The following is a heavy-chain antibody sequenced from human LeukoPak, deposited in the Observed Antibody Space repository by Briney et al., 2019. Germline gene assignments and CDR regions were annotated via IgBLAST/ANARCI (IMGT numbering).Heavy chain of an antibody. CDR1: VVSIRSYY. J-gene: IGHJ4*02. CDR2: IYASGST. Sequence: SGTLSLTCGVSVVSIRSYYWSWIRQTPGKGLEWVWYIYASGSTTYNPSLKSRVTISMDTSKNQFSLTLSSVTAGDTAVYYCARRATMLEGGYFDYWGPGTLVSVSS. D-gene: IGHD5-12*01. V-gene: IGHV4-4*09. CDR3: ARRATMLEGGYFDY.